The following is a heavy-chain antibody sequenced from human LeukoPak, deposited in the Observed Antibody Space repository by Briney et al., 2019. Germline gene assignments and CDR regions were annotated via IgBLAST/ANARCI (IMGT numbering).Heavy chain of an antibody. CDR1: GFAFSSYW. CDR2: INGDGTIT. J-gene: IGHJ4*02. V-gene: IGHV3-74*03. Sequence: GGSLRLSCATSGFAFSSYWMLWVRQAPGKRLVWVSRINGDGTITTYADSLKGRFTISRDNTKNILYLEMNNLRAEDTAIYYCSRSQFDYWGQGILVTVSS. CDR3: SRSQFDY.